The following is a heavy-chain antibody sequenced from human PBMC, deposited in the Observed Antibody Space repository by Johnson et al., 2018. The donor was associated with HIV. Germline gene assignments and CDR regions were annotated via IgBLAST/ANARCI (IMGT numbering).Heavy chain of an antibody. D-gene: IGHD5-18*01. J-gene: IGHJ3*02. Sequence: QVQLVESGGGVVQPGRSLRLSCAASGFTFSSYAMHWVRQAPGKGLEWVADISHDESYKYYADSVKGRFTISRDKNMLYLQMNSLSAEDTAVYYCAKPLGGRDTAMVAIGFDIWGQGTMLTVSS. CDR2: ISHDESYK. CDR1: GFTFSSYA. CDR3: AKPLGGRDTAMVAIGFDI. V-gene: IGHV3-30*18.